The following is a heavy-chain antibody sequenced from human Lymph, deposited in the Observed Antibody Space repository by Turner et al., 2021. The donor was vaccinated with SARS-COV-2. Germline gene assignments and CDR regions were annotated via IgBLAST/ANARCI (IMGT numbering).Heavy chain of an antibody. V-gene: IGHV3-30-3*01. CDR2: ISDDGSNK. J-gene: IGHJ4*02. CDR3: ARDSGYEHYYFDY. D-gene: IGHD5-12*01. Sequence: QVQLVESGGGVVQPGRSLRLSCAASGFPVSSYAMHWVRQAPGKGLEWVAVISDDGSNKYYADSVKGRFTISRDNSKNTLYLQMNSLRAEDTAVYYCARDSGYEHYYFDYWGQGTLVTVSS. CDR1: GFPVSSYA.